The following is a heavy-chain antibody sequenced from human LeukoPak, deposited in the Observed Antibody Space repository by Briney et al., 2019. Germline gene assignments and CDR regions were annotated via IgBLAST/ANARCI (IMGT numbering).Heavy chain of an antibody. CDR3: ARDRVYCSSTSCYAGIGLGDY. J-gene: IGHJ4*02. Sequence: GASVKVSCKASGYTFTSYGISWVRQAPGQGLEWMGWISAYNGNTNYAQKLRGRVTMTTDTSTSTAYMELRSLRSDDTAVYYCARDRVYCSSTSCYAGIGLGDYWGQGTLVTVSS. D-gene: IGHD2-2*01. CDR1: GYTFTSYG. V-gene: IGHV1-18*01. CDR2: ISAYNGNT.